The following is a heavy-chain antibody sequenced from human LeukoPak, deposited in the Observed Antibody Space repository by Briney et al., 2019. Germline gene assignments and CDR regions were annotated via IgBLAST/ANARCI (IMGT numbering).Heavy chain of an antibody. CDR2: INPNSGGT. D-gene: IGHD3-22*01. J-gene: IGHJ4*02. CDR1: GYTFTGYY. V-gene: IGHV1-2*06. Sequence: GASVKVSCKASGYTFTGYYMHWVRQAPGQGLEWMGRINPNSGGTNYAQKFQGRVTMTRDTSISTAYMELSRLRSDDTAVYYCARDSTQRYYYDSGGYYYGVDYWGQGTLVTVSS. CDR3: ARDSTQRYYYDSGGYYYGVDY.